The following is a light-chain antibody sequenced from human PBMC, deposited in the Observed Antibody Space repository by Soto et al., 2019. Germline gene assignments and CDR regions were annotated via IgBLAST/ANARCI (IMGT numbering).Light chain of an antibody. J-gene: IGKJ3*01. CDR3: QHYDSYSGT. CDR1: QSINTW. Sequence: DIQLTQSPSTLSASVGDRVTITCRASQSINTWLAWYQQKPGKAPKLLIYRASSFEGGVPSRFSGSGSGTEFTLTLSSLQPDDFSPYYCQHYDSYSGTFGPGTKVDIK. CDR2: RAS. V-gene: IGKV1-5*03.